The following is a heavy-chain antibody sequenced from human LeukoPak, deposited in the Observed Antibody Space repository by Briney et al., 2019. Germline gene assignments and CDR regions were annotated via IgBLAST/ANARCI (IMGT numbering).Heavy chain of an antibody. CDR1: GFTFTTYA. D-gene: IGHD6-19*01. CDR3: GRPTKFWLIQGDGVDV. CDR2: IGAGGAAT. Sequence: GGSLRLSCAASGFTFTTYAMTWVRRAPGKGLEWVSSIGAGGAATFYSDSVKGRFTISRDNSMNTLYLQMSSLRADDTAVYYCGRPTKFWLIQGDGVDVWGQGTTVTVSS. V-gene: IGHV3-23*01. J-gene: IGHJ6*02.